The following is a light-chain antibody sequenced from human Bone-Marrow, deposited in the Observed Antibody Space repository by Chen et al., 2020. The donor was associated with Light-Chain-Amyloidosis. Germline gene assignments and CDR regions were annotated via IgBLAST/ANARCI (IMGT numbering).Light chain of an antibody. CDR1: NIGSTS. Sequence: SYVLTQPSSVSVAPGQTAPLACGGNNIGSTSVHWYQQTPGQAPLLVVYDDSDRPSGIPERLSGSNSGNTATLTIRRVEAWDEADYYCQVWDRSSDRPVFGGGTKLTVL. CDR2: DDS. V-gene: IGLV3-21*02. CDR3: QVWDRSSDRPV. J-gene: IGLJ3*02.